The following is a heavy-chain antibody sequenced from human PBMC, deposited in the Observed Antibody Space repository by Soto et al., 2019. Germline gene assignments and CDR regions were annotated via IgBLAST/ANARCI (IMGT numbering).Heavy chain of an antibody. CDR1: GGSMFRVDYY. CDR2: IYHSGST. V-gene: IGHV4-30-4*01. Sequence: QLQESGPGLVQPSETLSLTCTVSGGSMFRVDYYWSWIRQPPGKGLEWIGDIYHSGSTYYNPSLQSRVTISLDTSKSLFSLKLTSVTAADTAVYYCARLYGSGRNYFDYWGQGTLVTVSP. J-gene: IGHJ4*02. CDR3: ARLYGSGRNYFDY. D-gene: IGHD3-10*01.